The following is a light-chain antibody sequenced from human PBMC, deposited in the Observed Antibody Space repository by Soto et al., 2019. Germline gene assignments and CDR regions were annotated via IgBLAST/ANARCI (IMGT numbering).Light chain of an antibody. CDR1: SSDIGAYDY. CDR2: EVS. J-gene: IGLJ3*02. V-gene: IGLV2-14*01. Sequence: QSVLTQPASVSGSPGQSITISCTGSSSDIGAYDYVSWYQHHPGRAPKVIIFEVSNRASGVSHRFSGSKSGNTASLTISGLQAEDEADYYCCSYTGTRSPWVFGGGTKLTVL. CDR3: CSYTGTRSPWV.